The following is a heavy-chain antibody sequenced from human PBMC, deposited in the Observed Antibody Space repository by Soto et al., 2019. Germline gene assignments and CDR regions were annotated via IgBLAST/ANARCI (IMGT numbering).Heavy chain of an antibody. J-gene: IGHJ6*02. D-gene: IGHD2-8*01. CDR2: MSYDGSHE. Sequence: GGSLRLSCVASGFTFSSYGMHWVRQSPGKGLEWVAVMSYDGSHEYYADSVKGRFTISRDNSKTILYLQMNSLRLEDTAVYYCAKGSVLRVVEAPLAILGGVDVWGQGAMVTVSS. CDR1: GFTFSSYG. CDR3: AKGSVLRVVEAPLAILGGVDV. V-gene: IGHV3-33*06.